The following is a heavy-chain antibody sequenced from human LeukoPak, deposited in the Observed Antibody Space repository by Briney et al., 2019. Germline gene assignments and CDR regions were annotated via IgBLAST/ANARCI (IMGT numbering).Heavy chain of an antibody. V-gene: IGHV1-2*02. CDR1: GYKFVDDY. Sequence: ASVKVSCKASGYKFVDDYMHCVRQAPGQGLEFMGWINPDTGFTNYAQKCQGRVTLTRDTSISTAYMEVRSLRSDDTAVYYCVPTPEAYTSNWNVWGRGTLVTVSS. CDR2: INPDTGFT. J-gene: IGHJ4*02. CDR3: VPTPEAYTSNWNV. D-gene: IGHD1-1*01.